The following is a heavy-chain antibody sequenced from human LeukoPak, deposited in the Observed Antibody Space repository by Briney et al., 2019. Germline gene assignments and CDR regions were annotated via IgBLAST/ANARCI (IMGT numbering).Heavy chain of an antibody. V-gene: IGHV1-2*02. CDR2: INPNSGGT. D-gene: IGHD1-1*01. CDR3: ARDIWNPGADDY. J-gene: IGHJ4*02. Sequence: ASVKVSCKASGYTFTSYDINWVRQAPGQGLEWMGWINPNSGGTNYAQKFQGRVTMTRDTSISTAYMELSRLRSDDTAVYYCARDIWNPGADDYWGQGTLVTVSS. CDR1: GYTFTSYD.